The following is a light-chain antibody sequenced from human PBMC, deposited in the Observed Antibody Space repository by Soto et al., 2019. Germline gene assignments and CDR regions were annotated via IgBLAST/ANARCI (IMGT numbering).Light chain of an antibody. V-gene: IGLV2-14*03. CDR3: SSFTSSGTLV. J-gene: IGLJ1*01. Sequence: QSALTQPASVSGSPGQSITISCTGTSSDVGGYIYVSCYQHLPGKAPKLMIYDVSVRPSGVSNRFSGSKSANTASLTISGLQAEDEADYYCSSFTSSGTLVFGTGTKLTVL. CDR2: DVS. CDR1: SSDVGGYIY.